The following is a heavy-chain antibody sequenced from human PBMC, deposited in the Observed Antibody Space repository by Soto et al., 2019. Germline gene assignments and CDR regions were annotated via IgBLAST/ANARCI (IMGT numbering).Heavy chain of an antibody. J-gene: IGHJ6*02. V-gene: IGHV4-34*01. CDR2: INHNGST. D-gene: IGHD6-19*01. CDR1: GGSFSNYY. CDR3: GRGRGYSNAWGSYYSGMDV. Sequence: QVQLQQWGAGLLKPSETLSLTCAIYGGSFSNYYWNWIRQPPGKGLEWMGKINHNGSTNYSPSLKSRLNISVDTSKNQVSLKLISVTAADTAVYFCGRGRGYSNAWGSYYSGMDVWGQGTTVTVSS.